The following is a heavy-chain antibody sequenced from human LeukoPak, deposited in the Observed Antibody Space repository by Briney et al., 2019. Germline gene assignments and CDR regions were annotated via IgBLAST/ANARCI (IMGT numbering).Heavy chain of an antibody. J-gene: IGHJ4*02. CDR2: ISSSSSYI. D-gene: IGHD6-6*01. CDR1: GITFSSYS. Sequence: GGSLRLSCAASGITFSSYSMNWVRQAPGKGLEWVSSISSSSSYIYYADSVKGRFTISRDNAKNSLYLQMNSLRAEDTAVYYCAREGRYSSSPSSLWGQGTLVTVSS. V-gene: IGHV3-21*01. CDR3: AREGRYSSSPSSL.